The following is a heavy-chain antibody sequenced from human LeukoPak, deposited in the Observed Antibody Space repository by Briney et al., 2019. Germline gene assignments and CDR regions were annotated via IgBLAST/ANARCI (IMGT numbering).Heavy chain of an antibody. CDR1: GFSLSSYG. Sequence: GGSLRLSCAASGFSLSSYGMSWVRHSPGKGLEWVSAIYSRGGTTYYADSVKGRFTISRDKSKNTLYLQMNSLRAEDTDVYYCAKAGREKVNYAIDIWGQRTMVTVSS. CDR3: AKAGREKVNYAIDI. J-gene: IGHJ3*02. D-gene: IGHD1-7*01. V-gene: IGHV3-23*01. CDR2: IYSRGGTT.